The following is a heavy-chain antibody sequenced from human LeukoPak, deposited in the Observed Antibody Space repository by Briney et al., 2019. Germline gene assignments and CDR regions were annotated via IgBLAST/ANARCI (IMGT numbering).Heavy chain of an antibody. CDR3: ARTLAAAGRSVGWFDP. CDR2: ISGSGDRT. D-gene: IGHD6-13*01. V-gene: IGHV3-23*01. CDR1: GFTFSSSA. Sequence: PGGSLRLSCAASGFTFSSSAMSWVRQAPGKGLEWVSTISGSGDRTYYADSVKGRFTISRDNAKNSLYLQMNSLRAEDTAVYYCARTLAAAGRSVGWFDPWGQGTLVTVSS. J-gene: IGHJ5*02.